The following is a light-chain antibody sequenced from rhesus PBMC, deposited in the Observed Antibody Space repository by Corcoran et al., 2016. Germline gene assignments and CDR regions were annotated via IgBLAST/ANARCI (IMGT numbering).Light chain of an antibody. CDR1: QSPLHSGGKTY. CDR3: MQAIQLPYT. Sequence: DIVMTQTPLSLPVTTGEPASTSCRSSQSPLHSGGKTYLYWYLQKPGHSPQLLIQEVSNRASGVPDSFSGSGWHTDLTLKISRVEAEDVGLYFCMQAIQLPYTFGQGTKVVIK. CDR2: EVS. J-gene: IGKJ2*01. V-gene: IGKV2-104*02.